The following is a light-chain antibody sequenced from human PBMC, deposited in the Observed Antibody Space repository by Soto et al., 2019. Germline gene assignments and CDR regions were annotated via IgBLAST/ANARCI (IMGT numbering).Light chain of an antibody. CDR1: SSDVGAYNY. CDR2: EVS. V-gene: IGLV2-14*01. Sequence: QSVLTQPASVSGSPRQSITISCTGTSSDVGAYNYVSWYQQHPGKAPKLMIYEVSNRPSGVSNRFSGSKSGNTASLTISGLQAEDEADYYCSSYTTNSAYVFGTGTKVTVL. J-gene: IGLJ1*01. CDR3: SSYTTNSAYV.